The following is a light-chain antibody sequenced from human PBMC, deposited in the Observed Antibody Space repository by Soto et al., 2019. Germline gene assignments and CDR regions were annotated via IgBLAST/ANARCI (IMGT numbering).Light chain of an antibody. CDR1: QGVSSY. V-gene: IGKV1-9*01. CDR2: AAS. CDR3: QQLNSYPT. J-gene: IGKJ5*01. Sequence: IQLTQSPSSLSASLGDRFTITCRASQGVSSYLAWYQQKPGKAPKLLIYAASTLQSGVPSRFSGSGSGTDFTLTISSLQPEDFATYYCQQLNSYPTFGQGTRLEIK.